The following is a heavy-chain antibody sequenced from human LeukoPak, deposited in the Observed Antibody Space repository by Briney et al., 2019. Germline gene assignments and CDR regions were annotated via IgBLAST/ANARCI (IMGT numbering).Heavy chain of an antibody. CDR1: GGSFSGYY. V-gene: IGHV4-34*01. CDR3: VGGGYCTNGVCPGHY. Sequence: SETLSLTCAVYGGSFSGYYWSWIRQPPGKGLEWIGEINHSGSTNYNPSLKSRVTISVATSKNQFSLKLSSVTAADTAVYYCVGGGYCTNGVCPGHYWGQGTLVTVSS. CDR2: INHSGST. D-gene: IGHD2-8*01. J-gene: IGHJ4*02.